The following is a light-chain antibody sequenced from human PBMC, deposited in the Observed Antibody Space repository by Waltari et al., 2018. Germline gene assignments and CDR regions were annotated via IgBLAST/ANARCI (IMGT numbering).Light chain of an antibody. CDR2: WAA. Sequence: DIVMTQSPDSLAVSLGERATINCKSSQSVLYSSNNKHYLAWYQQKPGQPPKVLIYWAATRESGVPGRFSGGGSGTDFTLTISSLQAEDVAVYYCQQYYSSLSWTFGQGTKVEIK. CDR3: QQYYSSLSWT. CDR1: QSVLYSSNNKHY. J-gene: IGKJ1*01. V-gene: IGKV4-1*01.